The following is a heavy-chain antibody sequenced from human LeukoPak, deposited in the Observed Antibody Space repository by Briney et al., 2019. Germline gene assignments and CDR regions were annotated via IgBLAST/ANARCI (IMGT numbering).Heavy chain of an antibody. D-gene: IGHD1-14*01. J-gene: IGHJ4*02. CDR3: ARDPDRSGFDY. V-gene: IGHV3-33*08. CDR2: VWYDGNNK. Sequence: GGSLRLSCAASGFTFSSYWMSWVRQAPGKGLEWVATVWYDGNNKYYADSVQGRFTISRDNSRNTLFLQMDSLRVEDTGLYYCARDPDRSGFDYWGQGTLVTVSS. CDR1: GFTFSSYW.